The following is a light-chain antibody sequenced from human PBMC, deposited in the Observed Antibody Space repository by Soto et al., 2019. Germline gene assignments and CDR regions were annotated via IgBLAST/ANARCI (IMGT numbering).Light chain of an antibody. J-gene: IGKJ5*01. Sequence: EIVMTQSPATLSVSPGEGATLSCRASQSVSSNLAWYQQKPGQAPRLLIYAASTRATGIPARFGGSGSGTDFTLTISGLEPEDFAIYYCQQRANWPPITFGQGTRLEIK. CDR1: QSVSSN. CDR2: AAS. CDR3: QQRANWPPIT. V-gene: IGKV3-15*01.